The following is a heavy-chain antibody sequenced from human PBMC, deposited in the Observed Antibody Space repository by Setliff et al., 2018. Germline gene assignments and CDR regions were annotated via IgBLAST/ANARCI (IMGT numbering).Heavy chain of an antibody. CDR1: GYTLTELS. D-gene: IGHD6-13*01. V-gene: IGHV1-24*01. CDR2: FDPEDGET. CDR3: ATGPVLIEGSSWFILDY. Sequence: RASVKVSCKVSGYTLTELSRHWVRQAPGKGLEWMGGFDPEDGETIYAQKFQGRVTMTEDTSTDTAYMELSSLRSEDTAVYYCATGPVLIEGSSWFILDYWGQGTLVTVSS. J-gene: IGHJ4*02.